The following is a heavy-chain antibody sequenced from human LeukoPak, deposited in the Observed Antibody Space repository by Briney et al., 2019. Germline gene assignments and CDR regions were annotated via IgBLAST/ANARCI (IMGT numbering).Heavy chain of an antibody. Sequence: PSETLSLTCAVYGGSFSGYYWSWIRQPPGKGLEWIGEINHSGSTNYNPSLKSRVTISVDTSKNQFSLKLSSVTAADTAVYYCARVWAGSLIRGTMGVWGKGTTVTVSS. J-gene: IGHJ6*03. CDR2: INHSGST. CDR1: GGSFSGYY. D-gene: IGHD3/OR15-3a*01. V-gene: IGHV4-34*01. CDR3: ARVWAGSLIRGTMGV.